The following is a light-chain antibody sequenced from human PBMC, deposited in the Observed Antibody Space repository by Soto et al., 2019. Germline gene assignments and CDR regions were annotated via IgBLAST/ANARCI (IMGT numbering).Light chain of an antibody. CDR1: QDISKY. CDR3: QQYDDFPYT. J-gene: IGKJ2*01. Sequence: DIQMTRSPSSLSASVGDRVTITCQASQDISKYLNWYQQKPGKAPKLLIYDASNLETGVPSRFSGSGSGTDFTFTISSLQPEDIATYYCQQYDDFPYTFGQGTKVDIK. V-gene: IGKV1-33*01. CDR2: DAS.